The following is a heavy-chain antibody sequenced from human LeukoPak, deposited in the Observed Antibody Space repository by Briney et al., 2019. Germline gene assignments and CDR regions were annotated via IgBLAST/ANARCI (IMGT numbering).Heavy chain of an antibody. D-gene: IGHD6-13*01. CDR1: GFTFDDYA. CDR2: ISWDGGST. J-gene: IGHJ6*04. Sequence: GGSLRLSCAASGFTFDDYAMHWVRQTPGKGLEWVSLISWDGGSTYYADSVKGRFTISRDNSKNSLYLQMNSLRAEDTALYYCAKDKAAAGTSGYYYYGMDVWGKGTTVTVSS. V-gene: IGHV3-43D*04. CDR3: AKDKAAAGTSGYYYYGMDV.